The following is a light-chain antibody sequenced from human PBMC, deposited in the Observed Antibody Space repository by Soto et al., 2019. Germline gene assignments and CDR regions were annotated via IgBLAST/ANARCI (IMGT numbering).Light chain of an antibody. Sequence: EIVLTQSPATLSLSPGERATLSCRASQSVSSYLAWYEQKPGQAPRLLIYDASNRATGIPARFSGSGSGTDFTLTISSLEPEDFAVYYCQQRSNWPPKLTFGGGTKVEIK. CDR1: QSVSSY. J-gene: IGKJ4*01. V-gene: IGKV3-11*01. CDR3: QQRSNWPPKLT. CDR2: DAS.